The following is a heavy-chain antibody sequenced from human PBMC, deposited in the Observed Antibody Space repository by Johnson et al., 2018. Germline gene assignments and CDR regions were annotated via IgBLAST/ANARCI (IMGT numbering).Heavy chain of an antibody. V-gene: IGHV3-23*04. CDR2: ISDSGDHT. J-gene: IGHJ6*03. Sequence: EVQLVESGGYLVEPGGSLRLSCAASGFTFSNYAMTWVRQALGKGLEWVSAISDSGDHTYYADSVKGRFTISRDDSKNTLYLQMNSLRVDDTALYDCAKEGIAARRNFYMDVWDKGTTVTVSS. CDR1: GFTFSNYA. CDR3: AKEGIAARRNFYMDV. D-gene: IGHD1-14*01.